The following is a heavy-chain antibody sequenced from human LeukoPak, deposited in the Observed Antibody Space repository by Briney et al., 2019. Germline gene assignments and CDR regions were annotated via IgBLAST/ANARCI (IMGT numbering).Heavy chain of an antibody. CDR2: IYYSGST. D-gene: IGHD5-18*01. CDR1: GGSISSYY. J-gene: IGHJ5*02. CDR3: ARDALPATLQREVNWFDP. V-gene: IGHV4-59*01. Sequence: SETLSLTCTVSGGSISSYYWSWIRQPPGKGLEWIGYIYYSGSTNYNPSLKSRVTISVDTSKNQFSLKLSSVTAADTAVYYCARDALPATLQREVNWFDPWGQGTLVTVSS.